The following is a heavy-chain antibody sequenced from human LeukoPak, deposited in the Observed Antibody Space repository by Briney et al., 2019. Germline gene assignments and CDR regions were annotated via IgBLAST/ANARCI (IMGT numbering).Heavy chain of an antibody. J-gene: IGHJ5*02. D-gene: IGHD4-17*01. CDR2: ISSSSSTI. CDR3: ARDLRYGDYGGFDP. Sequence: GGSLRLSCAAPGVRFSSYSMSWVRQAPEKGLEWVSYISSSSSTIYYADSVKGRFTISRDNAKNSLYLQMNSLRAEDTAVYYCARDLRYGDYGGFDPWGQGTLVTVSS. V-gene: IGHV3-48*04. CDR1: GVRFSSYS.